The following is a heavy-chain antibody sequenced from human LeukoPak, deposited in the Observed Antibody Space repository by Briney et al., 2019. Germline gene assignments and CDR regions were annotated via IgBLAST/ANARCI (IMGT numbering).Heavy chain of an antibody. V-gene: IGHV1-69*05. CDR2: IIPIFGTA. D-gene: IGHD4-17*01. Sequence: SVKVSCKASGGTFGSYAISWVRQAPGQGLEWMGRIIPIFGTANYAQKFQGRVTITTDESTSTAYMELSSLRSEDTAVYYCARDSVTTEGVFDYWGQGTLVTVSS. J-gene: IGHJ4*02. CDR3: ARDSVTTEGVFDY. CDR1: GGTFGSYA.